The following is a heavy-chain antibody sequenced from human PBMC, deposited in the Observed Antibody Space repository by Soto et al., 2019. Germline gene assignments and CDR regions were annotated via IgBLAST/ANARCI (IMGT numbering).Heavy chain of an antibody. Sequence: QVQLQQWGAGLVKPSETLSLSCAVYGQSFSGHSWAWIRQPPGKGLEWIGEINESGSTYYNPSLKSRVTISTDTSKNQFSRKLSSVSAADTAAYFCARGSGIVALPGELEDVNDDYWGQGTLVNVSS. CDR2: INESGST. J-gene: IGHJ4*02. D-gene: IGHD1-1*01. V-gene: IGHV4-34*01. CDR3: ARGSGIVALPGELEDVNDDY. CDR1: GQSFSGHS.